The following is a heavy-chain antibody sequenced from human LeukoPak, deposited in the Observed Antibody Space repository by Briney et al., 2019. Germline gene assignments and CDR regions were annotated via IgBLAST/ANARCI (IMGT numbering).Heavy chain of an antibody. CDR3: ASNEVVKTGNYYYMDV. CDR1: GYTFTNYG. J-gene: IGHJ6*03. Sequence: ASVKVSCKTSGYTFTNYGISWVRQAPGQGLEWMGIINPSGGSTSYAQKFQGRVTMTRDTSTSTVYMELSSLRSEDTAVYYCASNEVVKTGNYYYMDVWGKGTTVTVSS. V-gene: IGHV1-46*01. D-gene: IGHD3-10*01. CDR2: INPSGGST.